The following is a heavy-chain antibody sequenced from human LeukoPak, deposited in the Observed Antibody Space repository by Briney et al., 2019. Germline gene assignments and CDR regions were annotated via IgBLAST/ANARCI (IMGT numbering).Heavy chain of an antibody. V-gene: IGHV1-69*05. CDR3: ARGLHPGTDSYGSGY. Sequence: GASVKVSCKAPGGTFSSYAISWVRQAPGQGLEWMGGIIPIFGTANYAQKFQGRVTITTDESTSTAYMELSSLRSEDTAVYYCARGLHPGTDSYGSGYWGQGTLVTVSS. CDR2: IIPIFGTA. CDR1: GGTFSSYA. J-gene: IGHJ4*02. D-gene: IGHD3-10*01.